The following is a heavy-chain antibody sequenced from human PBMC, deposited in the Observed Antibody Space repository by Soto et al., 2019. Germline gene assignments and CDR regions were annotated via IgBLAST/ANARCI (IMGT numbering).Heavy chain of an antibody. CDR1: GGSISSYY. J-gene: IGHJ5*02. D-gene: IGHD6-13*01. CDR2: IYYSGST. Sequence: SATLSLTCTVSGGSISSYYWSWIRQPPEKGLEWIGYIYYSGSTNYNPSLKSRVTMSVDTSKNQFSLKLSSVTAADTAVYYCASGAGSSSWYWFDPWGQGTLVTVSS. CDR3: ASGAGSSSWYWFDP. V-gene: IGHV4-59*12.